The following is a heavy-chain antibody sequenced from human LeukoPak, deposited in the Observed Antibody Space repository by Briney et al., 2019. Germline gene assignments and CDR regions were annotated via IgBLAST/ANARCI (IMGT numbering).Heavy chain of an antibody. CDR3: AREGYCSSTSCPDGYYYYGMDV. D-gene: IGHD2-2*01. CDR1: GYTFTSYY. CDR2: INPSGGST. J-gene: IGHJ6*02. V-gene: IGHV1-46*01. Sequence: ASVEVSCKASGYTFTSYYMHWVRQAPGQGLEWMGIINPSGGSTSYAQKFQGRVTMTRDTSTSTVYMELSSLRSEDTAVYYCAREGYCSSTSCPDGYYYYGMDVWGQGTTVTVSS.